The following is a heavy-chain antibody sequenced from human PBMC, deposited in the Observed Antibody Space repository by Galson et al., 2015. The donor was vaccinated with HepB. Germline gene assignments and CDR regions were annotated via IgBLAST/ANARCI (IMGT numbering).Heavy chain of an antibody. J-gene: IGHJ4*02. D-gene: IGHD2-2*01. CDR2: IYHSGST. CDR3: ARSQLQLRLFDY. Sequence: TLSLTCAVSGGSVSSDDYSWSWIRQPPGKGLEWIGYIYHSGSTYYNPSLKSRVTMSVDRFKNLFSLKLTSVTAADTAVYFCARSQLQLRLFDYWGRGALVTVSS. V-gene: IGHV4-30-2*01. CDR1: GGSVSSDDYS.